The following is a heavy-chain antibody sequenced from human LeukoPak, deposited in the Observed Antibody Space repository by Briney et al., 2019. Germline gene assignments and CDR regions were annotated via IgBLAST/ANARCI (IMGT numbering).Heavy chain of an antibody. V-gene: IGHV4-4*02. CDR1: GGSISSSNW. J-gene: IGHJ5*02. CDR2: IYHSGST. CDR3: ARDLGKLRYCSGGSCYSRPRWFDP. Sequence: SETLSLTCAVSGGSISSSNWWSWVRQPPGKGLEWIGEIYHSGSTNYNPSLKSRVTISVDKSKNQFSLKLSSVTAADTAVYYCARDLGKLRYCSGGSCYSRPRWFDPWGQGTLVTVSS. D-gene: IGHD2-15*01.